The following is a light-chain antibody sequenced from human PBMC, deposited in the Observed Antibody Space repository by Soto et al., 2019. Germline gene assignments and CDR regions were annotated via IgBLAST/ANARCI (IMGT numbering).Light chain of an antibody. CDR3: QQYDSYPPWT. CDR2: AAS. J-gene: IGKJ1*01. Sequence: AIRMTQSPSSFSASTGDRVTITCRASQGISSYLAWYQQKPGKAPKLLIYAASTLQSGVPSRLSGSGSGTDFTLTIICLQPDDFATYYCQQYDSYPPWTFGQGTKVEIK. CDR1: QGISSY. V-gene: IGKV1-8*01.